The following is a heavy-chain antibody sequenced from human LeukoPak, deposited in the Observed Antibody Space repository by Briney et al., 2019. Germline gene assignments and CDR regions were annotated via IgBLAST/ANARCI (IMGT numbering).Heavy chain of an antibody. Sequence: PGGSLRLSCAASGFTFSSYWMSWVRQAPGKGLEWVANIKQDGSEKYHVDSVKGRFTISRDNAKNSLYLQMNSLRAEDTAVYYCARGPWGYCSSTSCRRGFDYWGQGTLVTVSS. CDR3: ARGPWGYCSSTSCRRGFDY. J-gene: IGHJ4*02. V-gene: IGHV3-7*01. D-gene: IGHD2-2*01. CDR2: IKQDGSEK. CDR1: GFTFSSYW.